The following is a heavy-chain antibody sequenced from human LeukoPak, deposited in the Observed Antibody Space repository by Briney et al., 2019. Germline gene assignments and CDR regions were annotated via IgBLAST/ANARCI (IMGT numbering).Heavy chain of an antibody. Sequence: GGSLRLSCAASGFTFSGSAMHWVRQASGKGLEWVGRIRSKANSYATAYAALVKGRFTISRDNSKNTLYLQMNSLRAEDTAVYYCAKEEMDVWGKGTTVTVSS. V-gene: IGHV3-73*01. CDR2: IRSKANSYAT. CDR1: GFTFSGSA. CDR3: AKEEMDV. J-gene: IGHJ6*04.